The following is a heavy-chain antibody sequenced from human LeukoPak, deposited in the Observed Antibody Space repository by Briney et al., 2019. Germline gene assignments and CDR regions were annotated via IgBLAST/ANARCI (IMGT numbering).Heavy chain of an antibody. CDR2: LSDGKEIP. CDR3: ARSSVDSSVPLRYCYYMDV. CDR1: GFTFSPYS. V-gene: IGHV3-23*01. D-gene: IGHD3-22*01. Sequence: PGGSLRLSCLASGFTFSPYSMSWVRQAPGKGLEWVSALSDGKEIPYYADSVKGRFTISRDNSKNTLYMQVNSLRAEDTAVYYCARSSVDSSVPLRYCYYMDVWGKGTTVTVSS. J-gene: IGHJ6*03.